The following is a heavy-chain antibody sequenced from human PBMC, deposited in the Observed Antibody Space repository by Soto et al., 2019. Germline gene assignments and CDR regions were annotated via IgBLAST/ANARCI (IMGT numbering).Heavy chain of an antibody. CDR1: GGTFSSYA. CDR2: INPSGGST. V-gene: IGHV1-46*01. CDR3: VRVDLSVYYY. D-gene: IGHD3-22*01. Sequence: ASVKVSCKASGGTFSSYAITWVRQAPGQGFEWMGGINPSGGSTNYAQKFQGRVTMTRDTSTSTVYMELSSLRSEDTAVYYCVRVDLSVYYYWGQGTLVPVSP. J-gene: IGHJ4*02.